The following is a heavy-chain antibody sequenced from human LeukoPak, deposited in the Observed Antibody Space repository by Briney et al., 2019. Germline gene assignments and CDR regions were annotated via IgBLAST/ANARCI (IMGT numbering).Heavy chain of an antibody. CDR1: GYTFTSYG. CDR3: ARGYCSSTSCYTFDY. CDR2: ISAYNGNT. D-gene: IGHD2-2*02. J-gene: IGHJ4*02. Sequence: GASVKVSCKASGYTFTSYGISWVRQAPGQGLEWMGRISAYNGNTNYAQKLQGRVTMTTDTSTSTAYMELRSLRSDDTAVYYCARGYCSSTSCYTFDYWGQGTLVTVSS. V-gene: IGHV1-18*01.